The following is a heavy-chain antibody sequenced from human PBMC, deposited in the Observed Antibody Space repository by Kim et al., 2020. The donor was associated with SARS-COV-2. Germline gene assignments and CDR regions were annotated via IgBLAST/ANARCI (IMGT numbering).Heavy chain of an antibody. CDR3: ARGYGSGSPYGMDV. CDR1: GGSISSGGYS. D-gene: IGHD3-10*01. J-gene: IGHJ6*02. V-gene: IGHV4-30-2*01. CDR2: IYYSGST. Sequence: SETLSLTCAVSGGSISSGGYSWSWIRPPPGKGLEWIGYIYYSGSTYYNPSLKSRVTMSVDRSKNQVSLKLSSVTAADTAGYYCARGYGSGSPYGMDVWGQGTTVTVSS.